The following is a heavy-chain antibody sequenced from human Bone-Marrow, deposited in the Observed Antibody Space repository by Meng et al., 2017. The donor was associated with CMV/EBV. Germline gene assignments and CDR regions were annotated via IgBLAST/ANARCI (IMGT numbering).Heavy chain of an antibody. CDR3: ARGLLGATRLH. J-gene: IGHJ4*02. V-gene: IGHV3-53*01. Sequence: GESLKISCAASGFTVSSNYMSWVRQAPGKGLEWVSLIYSGGSTYYADSVKGRFTISRDNSKNRLYLQMNSLRAEDTAVYYCARGLLGATRLHWGQGTLVTVSS. CDR1: GFTVSSNY. D-gene: IGHD1-26*01. CDR2: IYSGGST.